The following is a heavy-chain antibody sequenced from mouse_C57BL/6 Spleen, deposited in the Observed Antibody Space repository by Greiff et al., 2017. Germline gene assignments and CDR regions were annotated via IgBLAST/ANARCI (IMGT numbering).Heavy chain of an antibody. CDR3: AMDYDY. D-gene: IGHD2-4*01. CDR2: IDPSDSYT. V-gene: IGHV1-50*01. CDR1: GYTFTSYW. J-gene: IGHJ2*01. Sequence: VQLQQPGAELVKPGASVKLSCKASGYTFTSYWMQWVKQRPGQGLEWIGEIDPSDSYTNYNQKFKGKATLTVDTSSSTAYMQLSSLTSEDSAVYYCAMDYDYWGQGTTLTVSS.